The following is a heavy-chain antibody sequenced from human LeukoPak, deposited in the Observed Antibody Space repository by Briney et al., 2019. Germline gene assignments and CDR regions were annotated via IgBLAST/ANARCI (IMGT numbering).Heavy chain of an antibody. D-gene: IGHD3-10*01. Sequence: SVKVSCKASGHTFTSYGISWVRQAPGQGLEWMGGIIPIFGTANYAQKFQGRVTITADESTSTAYMELSSLRSEDTAVYYCARSYGSGSYDYWGQGTLVTVSS. J-gene: IGHJ4*02. V-gene: IGHV1-69*13. CDR3: ARSYGSGSYDY. CDR1: GHTFTSYG. CDR2: IIPIFGTA.